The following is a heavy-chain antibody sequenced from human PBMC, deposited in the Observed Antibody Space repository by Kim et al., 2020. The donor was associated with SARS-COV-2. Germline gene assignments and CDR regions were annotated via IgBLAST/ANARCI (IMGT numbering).Heavy chain of an antibody. J-gene: IGHJ3*02. CDR2: ISYDGSNK. Sequence: GGSLRLSCAASGFTFSSYGMHWVRQAPGKGLEWVAVISYDGSNKYYADSVKGRFTISRDNSKNTLYLQMNSLRAEDTAVYYCAKPQHDSSGYPTEAFDIWGQGTMVTVSS. CDR3: AKPQHDSSGYPTEAFDI. D-gene: IGHD3-22*01. V-gene: IGHV3-30*18. CDR1: GFTFSSYG.